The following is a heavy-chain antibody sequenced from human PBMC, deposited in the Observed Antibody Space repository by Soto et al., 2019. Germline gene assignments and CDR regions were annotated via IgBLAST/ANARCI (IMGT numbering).Heavy chain of an antibody. V-gene: IGHV1-18*01. CDR2: ISAYNGNT. CDR1: GYTFTSYG. CDR3: ARDRGTAAAGTDGY. Sequence: GASVNVSCKASGYTFTSYGISWVRQAPVQGLEWMGWISAYNGNTNYAQKLQGRVTMTTDTSTSTAYMELRSLRSDDTAVYYCARDRGTAAAGTDGYWGQGTLVTVSS. D-gene: IGHD6-13*01. J-gene: IGHJ4*02.